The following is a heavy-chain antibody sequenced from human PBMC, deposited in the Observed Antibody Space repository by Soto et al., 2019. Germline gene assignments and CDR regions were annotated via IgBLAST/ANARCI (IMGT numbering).Heavy chain of an antibody. J-gene: IGHJ5*01. CDR3: ARVDSGWHDS. Sequence: PSETLSLTCSVSGGSISSYYWSWSRQSPGKGLEWIGYIFYTGSTDYNPSLKSRVTISVDTSKNQFSLRVSSVTAADTAVYFCARVDSGWHDSWGQGTLVTVSS. D-gene: IGHD6-19*01. V-gene: IGHV4-59*01. CDR1: GGSISSYY. CDR2: IFYTGST.